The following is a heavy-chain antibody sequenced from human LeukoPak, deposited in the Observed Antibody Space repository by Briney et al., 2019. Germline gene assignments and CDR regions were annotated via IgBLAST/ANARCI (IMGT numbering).Heavy chain of an antibody. CDR1: GGSISSSSYY. Sequence: SETLSLTCTVSGGSISSSSYYWGWIRQPPGKGLEWIGNIYYSGSTYYNPSLKSRVTISVDTSKSQFSLKLSSVTAADTAVYYCVTRNWNYGHFDYWGQGTLVTVSS. V-gene: IGHV4-39*01. CDR3: VTRNWNYGHFDY. J-gene: IGHJ4*02. D-gene: IGHD1-7*01. CDR2: IYYSGST.